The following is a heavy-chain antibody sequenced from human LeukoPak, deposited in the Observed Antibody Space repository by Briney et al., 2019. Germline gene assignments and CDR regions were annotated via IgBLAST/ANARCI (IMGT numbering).Heavy chain of an antibody. V-gene: IGHV4-34*01. J-gene: IGHJ4*02. Sequence: SETLSLTCAVYGGSFSGYYWSWIRQPPGKGLEWIGEINHSGSTNYNPSLKSRVTISVDTSKNQFSLKLSSVTAADTAVYYCARGWGPTDGITGTTLDYWGQGTLVTVSS. CDR3: ARGWGPTDGITGTTLDY. CDR1: GGSFSGYY. CDR2: INHSGST. D-gene: IGHD1-7*01.